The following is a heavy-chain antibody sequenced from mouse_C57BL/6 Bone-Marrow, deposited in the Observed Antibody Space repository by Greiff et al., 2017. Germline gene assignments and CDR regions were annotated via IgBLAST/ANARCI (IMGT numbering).Heavy chain of an antibody. D-gene: IGHD1-1*01. J-gene: IGHJ2*01. V-gene: IGHV1-15*01. CDR2: IDPETGGT. CDR3: TRSGYYGSSSFY. Sequence: VKLMESGAELVRPGASVTLSCKASGYTFTDYEMHWVKQTPVHGLEWIGAIDPETGGTAYNQKFKGKAILTADKSSSTAYMELRSLTSEDSAVYYCTRSGYYGSSSFYWGQGTTLTVSS. CDR1: GYTFTDYE.